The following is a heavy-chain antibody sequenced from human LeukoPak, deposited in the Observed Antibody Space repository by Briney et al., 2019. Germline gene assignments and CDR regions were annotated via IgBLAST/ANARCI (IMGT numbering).Heavy chain of an antibody. V-gene: IGHV3-23*01. CDR1: GFTFSSYA. D-gene: IGHD2-15*01. CDR3: ARESIVVVVAATPYLDY. J-gene: IGHJ4*02. CDR2: ISGSGGST. Sequence: GVSLTLSCAASGFTFSSYAMSWVRQAPGKGLEWVSAISGSGGSTYYADSVKGLFTNSRENSKNTLYLQMNSLRAEDTAVYYCARESIVVVVAATPYLDYWGQGTLVTVSS.